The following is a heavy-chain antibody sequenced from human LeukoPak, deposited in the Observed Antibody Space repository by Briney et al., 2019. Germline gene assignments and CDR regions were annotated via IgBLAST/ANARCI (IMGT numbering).Heavy chain of an antibody. CDR2: VYFSGIT. Sequence: SETLSLTCTVSNGSISSSAYYWGWVRQSPGKGLQWIGSVYFSGITYYNESLKSRLTISVDKSNNQFSLKLSSVTAADTAVYYCARDFASNWFDPWGQGTLVTVSS. CDR1: NGSISSSAYY. J-gene: IGHJ5*02. V-gene: IGHV4-39*07. CDR3: ARDFASNWFDP.